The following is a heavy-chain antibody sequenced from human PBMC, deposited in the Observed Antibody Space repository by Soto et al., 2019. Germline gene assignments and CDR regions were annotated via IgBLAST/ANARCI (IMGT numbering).Heavy chain of an antibody. CDR2: IYYSGST. Sequence: SGTLSLTCTVSCGSISSGGYYWGWVRRPPGKGLEWIGYIYYSGSTYYNPSLKSRVTISVDTSKNQFSLKLSSVTAADTAVYYCARASSGYYHNWFDPWGQGTLVTVSS. CDR3: ARASSGYYHNWFDP. CDR1: CGSISSGGYY. D-gene: IGHD3-22*01. V-gene: IGHV4-31*03. J-gene: IGHJ5*02.